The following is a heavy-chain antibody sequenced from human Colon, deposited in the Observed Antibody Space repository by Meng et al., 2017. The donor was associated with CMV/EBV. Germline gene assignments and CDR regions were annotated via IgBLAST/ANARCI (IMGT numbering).Heavy chain of an antibody. J-gene: IGHJ5*02. Sequence: SETLSLTCAVYGGSFSGYYWSWIRQPPGKGLEWIGEINHSGSTNYNPSLKSRVTISVDTSKNQFSLKLSSVTAADTAVYYCARTRLQHNWFDTWGQGTLVTVSS. CDR2: INHSGST. V-gene: IGHV4-34*01. D-gene: IGHD4-11*01. CDR3: ARTRLQHNWFDT. CDR1: GGSFSGYY.